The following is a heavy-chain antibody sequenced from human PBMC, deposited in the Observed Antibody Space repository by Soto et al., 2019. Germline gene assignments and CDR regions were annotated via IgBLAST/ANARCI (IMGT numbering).Heavy chain of an antibody. Sequence: LSLTCDVHGDSLSGYAWSWIRQPPGKGLEWIGEITFRGVTNYHPSLKSRLSMSVDTSKNRISLNVSSVTAADTALYFCARKLEASIRHVEWFSYKWFDPWGPGTLVTVSS. D-gene: IGHD3-9*01. CDR3: ARKLEASIRHVEWFSYKWFDP. J-gene: IGHJ5*02. CDR2: ITFRGVT. V-gene: IGHV4-34*01. CDR1: GDSLSGYA.